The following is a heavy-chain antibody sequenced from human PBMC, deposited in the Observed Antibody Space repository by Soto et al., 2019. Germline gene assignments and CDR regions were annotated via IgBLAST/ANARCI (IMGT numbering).Heavy chain of an antibody. CDR1: GGTFSSYA. CDR3: ARGLIAVAFNWFDP. D-gene: IGHD6-19*01. Sequence: QVQLVQSGAEVKKPGSSVKVSCKASGGTFSSYAISWVRQAPGQGLEWMGGIIPIFGTANYAQKFQGRVTXXAXEXTSTAYMELSSLRSEDTAVYYCARGLIAVAFNWFDPWGQGTLVTVSS. V-gene: IGHV1-69*12. CDR2: IIPIFGTA. J-gene: IGHJ5*02.